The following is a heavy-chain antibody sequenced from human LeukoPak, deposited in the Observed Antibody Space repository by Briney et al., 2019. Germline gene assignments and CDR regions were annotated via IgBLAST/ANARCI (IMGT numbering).Heavy chain of an antibody. CDR2: IYPGDSDT. D-gene: IGHD6-13*01. J-gene: IGHJ4*02. V-gene: IGHV5-51*01. CDR1: GYSFTSYR. CDR3: ARLVVGSGSSWYGSY. Sequence: GESLKISCKGSGYSFTSYRIGWVRQMPGKGLEWMGIIYPGDSDTRYSPSFQGQVTISADKSISTAYLQWSSLKASDTAMYYCARLVVGSGSSWYGSYWGQGTLVTVSS.